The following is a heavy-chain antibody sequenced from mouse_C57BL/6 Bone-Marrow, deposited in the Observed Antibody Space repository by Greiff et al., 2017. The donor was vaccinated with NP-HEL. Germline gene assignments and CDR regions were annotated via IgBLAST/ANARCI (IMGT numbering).Heavy chain of an antibody. CDR3: ARAPLYYYGSSYVGYFDV. V-gene: IGHV1-58*01. CDR2: IYIGNGYT. CDR1: GYTFTSYG. J-gene: IGHJ1*03. D-gene: IGHD1-1*01. Sequence: VQLQQSGAELVRPGSSVKMSCKPSGYTFTSYGINWVKQRPGQGLEWIGYIYIGNGYTEYNEKFKGKATLTSDTSSSTAYIQLSSLTSEDSAIYFCARAPLYYYGSSYVGYFDVWGTGTTVTVSS.